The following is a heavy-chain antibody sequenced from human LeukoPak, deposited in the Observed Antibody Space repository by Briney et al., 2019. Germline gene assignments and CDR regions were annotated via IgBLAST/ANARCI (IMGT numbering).Heavy chain of an antibody. V-gene: IGHV3-53*01. Sequence: QAGGSLRLSCAASGFTVSSNYMSWVRQAPGKGLEWVSVIYTGGSTYYADSVKVRFTISRDISKNTLYLQMNSLRAEDTAVYYCARWGRESSGLYLYHFDYWGQGTLVTVSS. D-gene: IGHD3-22*01. J-gene: IGHJ4*02. CDR2: IYTGGST. CDR3: ARWGRESSGLYLYHFDY. CDR1: GFTVSSNY.